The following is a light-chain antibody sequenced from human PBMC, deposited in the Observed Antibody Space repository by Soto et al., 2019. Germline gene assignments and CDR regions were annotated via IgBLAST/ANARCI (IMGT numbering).Light chain of an antibody. CDR1: QSISSY. V-gene: IGKV1-39*01. Sequence: GDRVTLNCRASQSISSYLNWYQQKPGKAPKLLIYAASSLQSGVPSRFSGSGSGTDFTLTISSLQPEDFATYYCQQSYSTPRTFGGGTKVDIK. CDR3: QQSYSTPRT. CDR2: AAS. J-gene: IGKJ4*01.